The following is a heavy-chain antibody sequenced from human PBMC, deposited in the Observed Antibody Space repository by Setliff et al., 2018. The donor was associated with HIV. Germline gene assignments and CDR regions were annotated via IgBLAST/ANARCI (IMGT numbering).Heavy chain of an antibody. J-gene: IGHJ4*02. Sequence: PSETLSLTCTVSGGSISSSSYYWGWIRQPPGKGLEWIGKINHSGSTHYNPSLKSRFTTSVDTSKNHFSLRLSSVTAADTAVYYCARGEFYCGTDCYWSSFDYWGQGILVTVSS. D-gene: IGHD2-21*02. CDR3: ARGEFYCGTDCYWSSFDY. V-gene: IGHV4-39*07. CDR1: GGSISSSSYY. CDR2: INHSGST.